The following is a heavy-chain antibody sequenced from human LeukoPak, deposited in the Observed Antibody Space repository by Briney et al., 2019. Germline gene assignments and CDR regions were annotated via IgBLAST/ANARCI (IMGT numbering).Heavy chain of an antibody. Sequence: SETLSLTCTVSGGSISSSSYYWGWIRQPPGKGLEWIGSIYYSGSTYYNPSLKSRVTISVDTSKNQFSLKLSSVTAADTAVYYCARGTVLGRSYFDYWGQGTLVTVSS. J-gene: IGHJ4*02. D-gene: IGHD2-8*02. CDR2: IYYSGST. V-gene: IGHV4-39*01. CDR1: GGSISSSSYY. CDR3: ARGTVLGRSYFDY.